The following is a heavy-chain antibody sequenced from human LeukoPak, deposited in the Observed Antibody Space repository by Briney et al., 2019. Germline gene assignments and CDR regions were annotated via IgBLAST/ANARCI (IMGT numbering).Heavy chain of an antibody. Sequence: PGGSLRLSCAASGFTFSSYGMHWVRQAPGKGLEWVAVISYDGSNKYYADSVKGRFTISRDNSKNTLYLQMNSLRAEDTAVYYCARGSGTLIDYWGQGTLVTVSS. CDR3: ARGSGTLIDY. D-gene: IGHD2-2*01. CDR2: ISYDGSNK. V-gene: IGHV3-30*03. J-gene: IGHJ4*02. CDR1: GFTFSSYG.